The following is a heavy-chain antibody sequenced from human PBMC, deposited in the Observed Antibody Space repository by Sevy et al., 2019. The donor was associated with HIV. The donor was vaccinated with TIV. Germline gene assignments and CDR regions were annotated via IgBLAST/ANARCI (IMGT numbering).Heavy chain of an antibody. Sequence: SETLSLICTVSGYSINSDYYWGWIRQPPGKGLEWIGSIYHSGKTYYNPSLKSRVTISIDTSRNRFSLHLSSVTAADTAVYYCARDQIVGPSGSGVNDAFDIWGQGTLVTVSS. CDR3: ARDQIVGPSGSGVNDAFDI. V-gene: IGHV4-38-2*02. D-gene: IGHD1-26*01. CDR1: GYSINSDYY. J-gene: IGHJ3*02. CDR2: IYHSGKT.